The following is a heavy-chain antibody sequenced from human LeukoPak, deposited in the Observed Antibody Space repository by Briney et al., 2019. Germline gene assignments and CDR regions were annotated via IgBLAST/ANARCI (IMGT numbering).Heavy chain of an antibody. D-gene: IGHD3-10*01. CDR1: GGSISSSSYY. Sequence: SETLSLTCTVSGGSISSSSYYWGWIRQPPGKGLEWLGSIYYSGSTYYNPSLKSRVTISVDTSKNQFSLKLSSVTAADTAVYYCARGQKHLPNYYGSGSYYRMTTGMDVWGQGTTVTVSS. CDR3: ARGQKHLPNYYGSGSYYRMTTGMDV. V-gene: IGHV4-39*07. CDR2: IYYSGST. J-gene: IGHJ6*02.